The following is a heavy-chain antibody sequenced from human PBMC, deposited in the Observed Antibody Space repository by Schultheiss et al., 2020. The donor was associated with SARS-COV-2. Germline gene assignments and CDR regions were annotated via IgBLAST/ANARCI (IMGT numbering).Heavy chain of an antibody. D-gene: IGHD6-6*01. J-gene: IGHJ4*02. V-gene: IGHV3-23*01. CDR1: GFTFSDHY. CDR3: ARPQYSSSTPFDY. CDR2: ISGSGGST. Sequence: GGSLRLSCAASGFTFSDHYMDWVRQAPGKGLEWVSAISGSGGSTYYADSVKGRFTISRDNSKNTLYLQMNSLRAEDTAVYYCARPQYSSSTPFDYWGQGTLVTVSS.